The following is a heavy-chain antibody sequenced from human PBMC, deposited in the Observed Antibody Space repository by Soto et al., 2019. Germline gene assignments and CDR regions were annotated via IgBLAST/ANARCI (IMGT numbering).Heavy chain of an antibody. CDR3: AKKYHDCGSGYGLGAYGMDG. CDR1: GFTFSSYG. V-gene: IGHV3-30*18. CDR2: ISYDGSNK. D-gene: IGHD3-3*01. J-gene: IGHJ6*02. Sequence: GGSLRLSCAASGFTFSSYGMHWVRQAPGKGLEWVAVISYDGSNKYYADSVKGRFTISRDNSKNTLYLQMNSLRAEDTAVYYCAKKYHDCGSGYGLGAYGMDGWGQGTTVNVSS.